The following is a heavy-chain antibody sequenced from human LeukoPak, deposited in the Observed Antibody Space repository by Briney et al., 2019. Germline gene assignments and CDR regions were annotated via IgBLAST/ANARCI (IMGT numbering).Heavy chain of an antibody. CDR1: GFTFSSYG. CDR2: ISSDGSNK. Sequence: QPGRSLRLSCAASGFTFSSYGMHWVRQAPGKGLEWVALISSDGSNKYYADSVKGRFTISRDKSKNTLYLQMNSLRAEDTAVYYCAKEDFSKYPHYWGQGTLVTVSS. V-gene: IGHV3-30*18. D-gene: IGHD4-11*01. J-gene: IGHJ4*02. CDR3: AKEDFSKYPHY.